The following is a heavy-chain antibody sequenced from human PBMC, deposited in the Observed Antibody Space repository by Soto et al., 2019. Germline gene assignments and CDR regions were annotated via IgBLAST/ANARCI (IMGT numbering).Heavy chain of an antibody. D-gene: IGHD6-6*01. CDR1: GASITSGHYY. Sequence: PSETLSLTCTVSGASITSGHYYWSWVRHHPGKGLEWIGNIFYTYSGSTLYNPSLKSRVTISVDTSKNQFSLKLSSATAADTAVYYCAREGGTAALRWFDPWGQGTLVTVSS. V-gene: IGHV4-31*03. J-gene: IGHJ5*02. CDR2: IFYTYSGST. CDR3: AREGGTAALRWFDP.